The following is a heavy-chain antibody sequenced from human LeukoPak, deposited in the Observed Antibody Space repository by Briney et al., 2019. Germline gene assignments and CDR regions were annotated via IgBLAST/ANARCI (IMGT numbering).Heavy chain of an antibody. CDR1: GFTFSSYS. J-gene: IGHJ4*02. V-gene: IGHV3-21*01. CDR2: ISSSSSYI. CDR3: ARDRNVYGITPLDY. D-gene: IGHD1-14*01. Sequence: GGSLRLSCAASGFTFSSYSMNWVRQAPGKGLEWVSSISSSSSYIYYVDSVKGRFTISRDNAKNSLYLQMNSLRAEDTAVYYCARDRNVYGITPLDYWGQGTLVTVSS.